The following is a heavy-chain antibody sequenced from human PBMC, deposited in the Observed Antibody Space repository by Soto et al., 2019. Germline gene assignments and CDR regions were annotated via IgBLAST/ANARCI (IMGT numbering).Heavy chain of an antibody. V-gene: IGHV1-2*04. Sequence: VKVSCKASGYTFTGYYMHWVRQAPGQGLEWMGWINPNSGGTNYAQKFQGWVTMTRDTSISTAYMELSRLRSDDTAVYYCARDFGITGATSYYYYGMDVWGQGTTVTVSS. CDR3: ARDFGITGATSYYYYGMDV. J-gene: IGHJ6*02. CDR2: INPNSGGT. D-gene: IGHD1-20*01. CDR1: GYTFTGYY.